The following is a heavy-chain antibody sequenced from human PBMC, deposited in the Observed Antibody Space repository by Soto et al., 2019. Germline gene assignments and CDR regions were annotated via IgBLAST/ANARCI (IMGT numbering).Heavy chain of an antibody. CDR3: ARSSGYYLIDDY. V-gene: IGHV1-3*05. Sequence: QVQLVQSGAEEKKPGASVKVSCKASGYTFTSYAMHWVRQAPGQRLEWMGWINAGNGNTKYSQKFQGRVTITRDTSASTAHMELSSLRSEDTAVYYCARSSGYYLIDDYWGQGTLVTVSS. D-gene: IGHD3-22*01. CDR1: GYTFTSYA. CDR2: INAGNGNT. J-gene: IGHJ4*02.